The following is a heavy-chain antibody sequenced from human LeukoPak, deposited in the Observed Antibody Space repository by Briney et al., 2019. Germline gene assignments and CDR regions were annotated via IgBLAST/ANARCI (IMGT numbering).Heavy chain of an antibody. J-gene: IGHJ4*02. V-gene: IGHV1-69*13. CDR2: IIPIFGTA. D-gene: IGHD3-3*01. CDR1: GRTFSSYA. CDR3: AISRRGYYDFWSGYYIGY. Sequence: SVKVSCKASGRTFSSYAISWVRQAPGQGLEWMGGIIPIFGTANYAQKFQGRVTITGDESTSTAYMELSSLRSEDTAVYYCAISRRGYYDFWSGYYIGYWGQGTLVTVSS.